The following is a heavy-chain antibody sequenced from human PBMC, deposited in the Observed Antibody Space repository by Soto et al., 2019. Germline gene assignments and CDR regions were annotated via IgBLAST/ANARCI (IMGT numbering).Heavy chain of an antibody. V-gene: IGHV3-30*18. J-gene: IGHJ5*02. CDR2: ISYDGSNK. CDR3: AKRGYGRYNWFDP. D-gene: IGHD3-16*01. CDR1: GFTFSSYG. Sequence: GGSLRLSCAASGFTFSSYGMHWVRQAPGKGLEWVAVISYDGSNKYYADSVKGRFTNSRDNSKNTLYLQMNSLRAEDTAVYYCAKRGYGRYNWFDPWGQGTLVTVSS.